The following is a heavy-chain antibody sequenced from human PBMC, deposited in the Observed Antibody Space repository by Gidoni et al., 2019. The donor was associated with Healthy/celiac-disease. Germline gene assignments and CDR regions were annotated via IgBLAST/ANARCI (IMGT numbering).Heavy chain of an antibody. D-gene: IGHD4-17*01. Sequence: QVQLQQWGAGRLKPSENLSITCAVYGGSFSGYYWSWIRQPPGKGLEWIGEINHSGSTNSNPSLKSRVTISVDTSKNQFSLNLSSVTASDTAVYYCARLTVTTGYFDYWGQGTLVTVSS. CDR2: INHSGST. V-gene: IGHV4-34*01. J-gene: IGHJ4*02. CDR1: GGSFSGYY. CDR3: ARLTVTTGYFDY.